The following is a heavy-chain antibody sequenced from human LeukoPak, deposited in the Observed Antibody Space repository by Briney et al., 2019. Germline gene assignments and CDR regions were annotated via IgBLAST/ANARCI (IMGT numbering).Heavy chain of an antibody. J-gene: IGHJ4*02. CDR1: GGSISSYY. D-gene: IGHD4-17*01. V-gene: IGHV4-59*12. Sequence: SETLSLTCTVSGGSISSYYWSWIRQPPRKGLEWIGYIYYSGSTNYNPSLKSRVTISVDTSKNQFSLKLSSVTAADTAVYYCARDESGYGDYTGYYWGQGTLVTVSS. CDR3: ARDESGYGDYTGYY. CDR2: IYYSGST.